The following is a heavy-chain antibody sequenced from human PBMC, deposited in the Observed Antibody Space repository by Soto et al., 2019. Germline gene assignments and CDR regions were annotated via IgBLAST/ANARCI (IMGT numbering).Heavy chain of an antibody. Sequence: SVKVSCKASGGTFSSYTISWVRQAPGQGLEWMGRIIPILGIANYAQKFQGRVTITADKSTSTAYMELSSLRSDDTAVYYCARDLSPGSLGYWGQGTLVTVSS. CDR1: GGTFSSYT. CDR3: ARDLSPGSLGY. CDR2: IIPILGIA. D-gene: IGHD7-27*01. V-gene: IGHV1-69*04. J-gene: IGHJ4*02.